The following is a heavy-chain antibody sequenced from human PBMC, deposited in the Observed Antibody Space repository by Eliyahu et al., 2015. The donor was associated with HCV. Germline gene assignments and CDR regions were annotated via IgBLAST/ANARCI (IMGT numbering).Heavy chain of an antibody. D-gene: IGHD2/OR15-2a*01. CDR2: INTDGSNT. CDR1: GFSFSGYW. Sequence: EVQLVESGGGLVQPGGSLRLSCAASGFSFSGYWMHWVRQAPGKGPVWVSRINTDGSNTKYADSVKGRFTVSRDNAENTLFLQMNSLRAEDTAVYYCARGRESSSTTWDVWGQGTTVTVSS. CDR3: ARGRESSSTTWDV. V-gene: IGHV3-74*01. J-gene: IGHJ6*02.